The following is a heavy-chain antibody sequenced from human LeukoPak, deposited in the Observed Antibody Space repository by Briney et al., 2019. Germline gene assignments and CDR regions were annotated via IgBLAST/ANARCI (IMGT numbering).Heavy chain of an antibody. Sequence: SETLSLTCAVYGGSFSGYYWSWIGQPPGRGLEWIGEINHSGSTNYNPSLKSRVTISVDTSKNQFSLKLSSVTAADTAVYYCARGPWFDPWAQGTLVTVSS. CDR3: ARGPWFDP. CDR2: INHSGST. CDR1: GGSFSGYY. V-gene: IGHV4-34*01. J-gene: IGHJ5*02.